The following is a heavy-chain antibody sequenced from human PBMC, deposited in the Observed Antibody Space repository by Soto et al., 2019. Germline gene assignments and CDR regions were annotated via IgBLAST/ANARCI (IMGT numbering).Heavy chain of an antibody. V-gene: IGHV3-23*01. D-gene: IGHD3-16*01. CDR2: ISGGGDRT. Sequence: EVQLLESGGGLVQPGGSLRLSCVGSGFTFISYAMNWVRQAPGKGLEWVSGISGGGDRTFDADSVKGRFTISRDNSKNTVNLQMNSLRADDTAVYYCARKVLGSTSRPDYWCYDLWGRGTLVTVSS. CDR3: ARKVLGSTSRPDYWCYDL. J-gene: IGHJ2*01. CDR1: GFTFISYA.